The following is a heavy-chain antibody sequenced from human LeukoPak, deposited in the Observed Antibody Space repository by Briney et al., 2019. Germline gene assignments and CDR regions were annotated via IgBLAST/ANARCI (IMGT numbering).Heavy chain of an antibody. CDR3: ARSALVGATDYYYYYYMDV. Sequence: SVKVSCKASGGTFSSYAISWVRQAPGQGLEWMGGIIPIFGTANYAQKFQGRVTITTDESTSTAYMELSSLRSEDTAVYYCARSALVGATDYYYYYYMDVWGKGTTVTVSS. J-gene: IGHJ6*03. CDR1: GGTFSSYA. V-gene: IGHV1-69*05. D-gene: IGHD1-26*01. CDR2: IIPIFGTA.